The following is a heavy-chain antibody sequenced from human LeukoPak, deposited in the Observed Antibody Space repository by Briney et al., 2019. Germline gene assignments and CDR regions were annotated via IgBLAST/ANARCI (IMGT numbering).Heavy chain of an antibody. CDR2: ISVRGGAT. Sequence: GGSLRLSCAVSGFPFRSYAMNWVRQAPGKGLEGVSSISVRGGATQYADSVKGRFTISRDNSRNTLFLQMNSLRDEDTAIYYCAKGSDCTTDFCGPDYWGQGTLVTVSS. J-gene: IGHJ4*02. V-gene: IGHV3-23*01. D-gene: IGHD2-8*01. CDR1: GFPFRSYA. CDR3: AKGSDCTTDFCGPDY.